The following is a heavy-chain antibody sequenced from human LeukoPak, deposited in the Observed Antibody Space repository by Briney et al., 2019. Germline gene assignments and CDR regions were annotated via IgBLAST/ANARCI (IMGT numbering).Heavy chain of an antibody. V-gene: IGHV4-59*01. CDR2: IYYSGST. J-gene: IGHJ3*02. CDR1: GGSISSYY. Sequence: SETLSLTCTVSGGSISSYYWSWIRQPPGKGLEWIGYIYYSGSTNYNPSLKSRVTISVDTSKNQFSLKLSSVTAADTAVYYCARDLGDGYNSGPFDAFDIWGQGTMVTVSS. CDR3: ARDLGDGYNSGPFDAFDI. D-gene: IGHD5-24*01.